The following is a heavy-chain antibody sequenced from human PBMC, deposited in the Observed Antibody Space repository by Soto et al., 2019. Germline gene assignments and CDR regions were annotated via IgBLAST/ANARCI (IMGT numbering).Heavy chain of an antibody. CDR3: ARGLGTIVVVPAAKYFDY. J-gene: IGHJ4*02. D-gene: IGHD2-2*01. Sequence: QVQLQQWGAGLSKPSETLSLTCAVYGGSFSGYYWSWIRQPPGKGLEWIGEINHSGSTNYNPSLKSRVTISVDTSKNQFSLKLSSVTAADTAVYYCARGLGTIVVVPAAKYFDYWGQGTLVTVSS. CDR2: INHSGST. CDR1: GGSFSGYY. V-gene: IGHV4-34*01.